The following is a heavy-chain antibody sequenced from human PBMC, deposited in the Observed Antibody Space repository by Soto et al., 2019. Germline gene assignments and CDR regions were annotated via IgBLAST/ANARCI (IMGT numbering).Heavy chain of an antibody. D-gene: IGHD3-10*01. J-gene: IGHJ4*02. CDR3: ASIRGGSGTFFDY. V-gene: IGHV4-31*02. CDR2: IYYSGST. Sequence: SETLSLTCTVSGGSISSGGYYWSWIRQHPGKGLEWIGYIYYSGSTYYNPSLKSRVTISVDTSKNQFSLKLSSVTAADTAVYYWASIRGGSGTFFDYWGQGTLVTVSS. CDR1: GGSISSGGYY.